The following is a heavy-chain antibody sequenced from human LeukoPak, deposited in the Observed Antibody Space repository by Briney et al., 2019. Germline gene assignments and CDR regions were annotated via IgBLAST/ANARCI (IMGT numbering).Heavy chain of an antibody. V-gene: IGHV3-30*02. D-gene: IGHD4-23*01. CDR2: IRNDGSIR. Sequence: GGSLRLSCAASGFIFSNYGMHWVRQAPGKGLEWVAFIRNDGSIRYYADSVKGRLTISRDNSKNTLYLQMSSLRAEDTAVYYCARRAGGYSHPYDYWGQGVLVTVSS. CDR3: ARRAGGYSHPYDY. J-gene: IGHJ4*02. CDR1: GFIFSNYG.